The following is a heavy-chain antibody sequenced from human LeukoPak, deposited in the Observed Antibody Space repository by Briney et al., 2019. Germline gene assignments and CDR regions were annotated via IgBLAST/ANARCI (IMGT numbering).Heavy chain of an antibody. D-gene: IGHD3-9*01. CDR3: ARVRYFDWLGDYMDV. Sequence: PSETLSLTCAVYGGSFSGYYWSWIRQPAGKGLEWIGRIYTSGSTNYNPSLKSRVTMSVDTSKNQFSLKLSSVTAADTAVYYCARVRYFDWLGDYMDVWGKGTTVTISS. CDR1: GGSFSGYY. V-gene: IGHV4-59*10. CDR2: IYTSGST. J-gene: IGHJ6*03.